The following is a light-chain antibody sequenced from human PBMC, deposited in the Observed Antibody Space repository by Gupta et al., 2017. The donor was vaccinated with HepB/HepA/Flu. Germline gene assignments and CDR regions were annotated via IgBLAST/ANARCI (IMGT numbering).Light chain of an antibody. CDR2: GAS. CDR1: QSVSSNY. J-gene: IGKJ4*01. Sequence: ELVLTQSPGTLSLSPGERATLSCSASQSVSSNYLAWYQQNPGQAPRLLIYGASSRATGIPDRLSDSGSGTDFTLTISRLEPEDFAVYYCQQYSSSPLTFGGGTNVEIK. CDR3: QQYSSSPLT. V-gene: IGKV3-20*01.